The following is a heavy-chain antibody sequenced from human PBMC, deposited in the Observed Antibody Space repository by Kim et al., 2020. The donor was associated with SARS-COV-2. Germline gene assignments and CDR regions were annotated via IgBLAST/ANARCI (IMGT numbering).Heavy chain of an antibody. CDR2: ITSGSNSI. CDR1: GFTFGTYT. D-gene: IGHD6-6*01. Sequence: GGSLRLSCAASGFTFGTYTMNWVRQAPGKGLEWVSSITSGSNSIYYADSVRGRFTISRDNARNSLYLRMNSLRAEATAMYYCARDAISARPEYFYAMDV. CDR3: ARDAISARPEYFYAMDV. J-gene: IGHJ6*01. V-gene: IGHV3-21*01.